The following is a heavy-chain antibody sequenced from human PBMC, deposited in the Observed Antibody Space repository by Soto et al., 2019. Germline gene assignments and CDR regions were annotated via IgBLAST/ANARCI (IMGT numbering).Heavy chain of an antibody. J-gene: IGHJ6*02. CDR2: IYYSGST. CDR3: ARVPHIAAAGTDRRSPLYFYYGMDV. D-gene: IGHD6-13*01. Sequence: SETLSLTCTVSGGSISSYYWSWIRQPPGKGLEWIGYIYYSGSTNYNPSLKSRVTISVDTSKNQFSLKLSSVTAADTAVYYCARVPHIAAAGTDRRSPLYFYYGMDVWGQGTTVTVSS. CDR1: GGSISSYY. V-gene: IGHV4-59*01.